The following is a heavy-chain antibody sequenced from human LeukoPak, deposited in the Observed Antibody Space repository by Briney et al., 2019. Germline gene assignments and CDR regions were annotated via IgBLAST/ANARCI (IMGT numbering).Heavy chain of an antibody. D-gene: IGHD4-17*01. Sequence: GTSLSLSCAASGFTFISYAIHWVRQAPGKGLAWVAVISFHGTDSFYADSVKGRFTISRDNAKNSLYLQMNSLRAEDTAVYYCARESGTVTSEVDFDYWGQGTLVTVSS. CDR1: GFTFISYA. J-gene: IGHJ4*02. V-gene: IGHV3-30*04. CDR3: ARESGTVTSEVDFDY. CDR2: ISFHGTDS.